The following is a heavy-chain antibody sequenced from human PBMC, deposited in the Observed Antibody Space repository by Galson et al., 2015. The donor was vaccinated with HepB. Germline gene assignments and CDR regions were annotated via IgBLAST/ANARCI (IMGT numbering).Heavy chain of an antibody. D-gene: IGHD6-13*01. CDR2: ISAYNGNT. CDR1: GYTFTSYG. V-gene: IGHV1-18*01. CDR3: ARDEMRIAAAGRKFDY. Sequence: SVKVSCKASGYTFTSYGISWVRQAPGQGLEWMGWISAYNGNTNYAQKLQGRVTMTTDTSTSTAYMELRSLRSDDTAVYYCARDEMRIAAAGRKFDYWGQGTLVTVSS. J-gene: IGHJ4*02.